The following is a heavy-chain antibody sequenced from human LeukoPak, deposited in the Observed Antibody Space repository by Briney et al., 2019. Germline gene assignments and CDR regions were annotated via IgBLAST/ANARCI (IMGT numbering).Heavy chain of an antibody. D-gene: IGHD3-16*02. Sequence: GGSLRLSCSASGFTFGLYAMSWFRQPPVKGLEWVGVIRNKAYGGTTEYAASVKGRFTITRDDSKSIAYLQMNSLKTEDTAVYYCVRDRNSQQVIRGAGYWGQGTLVTVSS. CDR1: GFTFGLYA. CDR2: IRNKAYGGTT. V-gene: IGHV3-49*03. CDR3: VRDRNSQQVIRGAGY. J-gene: IGHJ4*02.